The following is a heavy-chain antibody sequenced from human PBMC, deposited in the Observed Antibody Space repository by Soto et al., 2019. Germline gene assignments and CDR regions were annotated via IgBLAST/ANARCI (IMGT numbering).Heavy chain of an antibody. V-gene: IGHV5-51*01. CDR2: IYPGDSDT. Sequence: GEAVKISCKGSGYSFTSYWIGWVRQMPGKGLEWMGIIYPGDSDTRYSPSFQGQVTISADKSISTAYLQWSSLKASDTAMYYCATEGPGYSYGYYGMDVWGQGNTVTVSS. J-gene: IGHJ6*02. D-gene: IGHD5-18*01. CDR1: GYSFTSYW. CDR3: ATEGPGYSYGYYGMDV.